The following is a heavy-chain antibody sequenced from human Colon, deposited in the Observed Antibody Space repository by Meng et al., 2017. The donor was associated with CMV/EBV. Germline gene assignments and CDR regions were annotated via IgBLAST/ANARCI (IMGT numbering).Heavy chain of an antibody. CDR3: ARDSPITIFGVVITDIYYYYGMDV. V-gene: IGHV3-48*03. CDR2: ISSSGSTI. Sequence: GESLKISCAASGFTFSSYEMNWVRQAPGKGLEWVSYISSSGSTIYYADSVKGRFTISRDNAKNSLYLQMNSLRAEDTAVYYCARDSPITIFGVVITDIYYYYGMDVWGQGTTVTVSS. D-gene: IGHD3-3*01. J-gene: IGHJ6*02. CDR1: GFTFSSYE.